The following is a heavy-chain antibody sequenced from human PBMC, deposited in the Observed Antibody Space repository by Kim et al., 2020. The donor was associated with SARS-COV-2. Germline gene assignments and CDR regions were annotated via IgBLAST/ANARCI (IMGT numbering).Heavy chain of an antibody. D-gene: IGHD6-19*01. J-gene: IGHJ4*02. Sequence: GRFTISRDNSKNTLYLQMNSLRAEDTAVYCCARSQSTALAGTREGSHFDYWGQGTLVTVSS. V-gene: IGHV3-30*01. CDR3: ARSQSTALAGTREGSHFDY.